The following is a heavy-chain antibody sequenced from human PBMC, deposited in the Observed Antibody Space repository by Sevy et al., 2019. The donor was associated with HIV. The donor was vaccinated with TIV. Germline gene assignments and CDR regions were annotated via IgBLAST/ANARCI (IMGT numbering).Heavy chain of an antibody. Sequence: GGSLRLSCAASGFIFSGYVMSWVRQAPGKGLEWVSGISASGGSTYYADSVKGRFTVSRDNSKNTRYLEMNSLRVEDTAVYYCAKDASSSWTGGTFQHWGQGTLVTVSS. J-gene: IGHJ1*01. CDR2: ISASGGST. V-gene: IGHV3-23*01. CDR3: AKDASSSWTGGTFQH. D-gene: IGHD6-13*01. CDR1: GFIFSGYV.